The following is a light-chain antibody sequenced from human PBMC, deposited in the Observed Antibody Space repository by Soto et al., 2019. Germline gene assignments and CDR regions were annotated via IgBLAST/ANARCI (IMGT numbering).Light chain of an antibody. J-gene: IGKJ2*01. CDR2: GAS. Sequence: EIVLTQSPGTLSLSPGERATLSCRASQSVSTSYLAWYQQKPGQAPRLLIYGASSRATGSPDRFSGSGSGTDFTLTIIRLEQEDLAVYYCQHYGSSLQYTFGQGTKLEIK. CDR1: QSVSTSY. V-gene: IGKV3-20*01. CDR3: QHYGSSLQYT.